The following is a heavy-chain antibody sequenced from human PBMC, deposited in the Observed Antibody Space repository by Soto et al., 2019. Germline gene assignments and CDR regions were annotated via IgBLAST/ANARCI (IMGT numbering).Heavy chain of an antibody. CDR2: TYYRSRWYN. D-gene: IGHD1-7*01. Sequence: QVQLQQSGPGLVRPSQTLSLTCAISGDSVSSNSAAWNWIRQSPSRGLEWLGRTYYRSRWYNDYAGAVRTRITVSPDTSNNQFSRHLTSVTPEDTAVYYCAGTSARQWYDMDVWDKGSTVTVSS. V-gene: IGHV6-1*01. CDR3: AGTSARQWYDMDV. CDR1: GDSVSSNSAA. J-gene: IGHJ6*03.